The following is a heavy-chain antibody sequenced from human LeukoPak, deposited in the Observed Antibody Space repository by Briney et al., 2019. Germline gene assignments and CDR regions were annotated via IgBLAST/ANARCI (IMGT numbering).Heavy chain of an antibody. V-gene: IGHV3-21*01. Sequence: GGSLRLSCAASGFTFSTYNMNWVRQAPGKGLEWVSSITTSSTYIYYADSVKGRFTISRDNAKNSLYLQMNSLRAEDTAIYYCARDPYSGNYGDYYYYYMDVWGKGTTVTISS. CDR3: ARDPYSGNYGDYYYYYMDV. J-gene: IGHJ6*03. D-gene: IGHD1-26*01. CDR2: ITTSSTYI. CDR1: GFTFSTYN.